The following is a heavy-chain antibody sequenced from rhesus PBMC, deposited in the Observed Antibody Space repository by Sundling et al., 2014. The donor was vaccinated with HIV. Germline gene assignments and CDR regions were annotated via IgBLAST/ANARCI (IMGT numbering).Heavy chain of an antibody. V-gene: IGHV3-103*01. D-gene: IGHD1-1*01. Sequence: EVQLAESGGGLVQPGGSLRLSCAASGFTFSSYGMHWVRQAPGKGLEWISSISSGGVRKYYGDSVKGRFTISRDNSKNTLSLQMNSLRTEDTAVYYCARRPTPGGTAWTVFGLDSWGQGVVVTVSS. CDR2: ISSGGVRK. J-gene: IGHJ6*01. CDR3: ARRPTPGGTAWTVFGLDS. CDR1: GFTFSSYG.